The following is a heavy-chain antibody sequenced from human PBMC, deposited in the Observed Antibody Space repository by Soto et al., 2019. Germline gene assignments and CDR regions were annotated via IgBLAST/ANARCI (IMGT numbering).Heavy chain of an antibody. V-gene: IGHV3-23*01. CDR2: ISGIGGST. CDR3: ARGSSGYISSWYYFDY. D-gene: IGHD6-13*01. Sequence: EVQLLESGGGLVQPGGSLRLSCAASGFTFTDYALSWVRQAPGKGLEWVATISGIGGSTYLADSVKGRLSISRDNSKNTVSLLLNRLIAEDTAVYFCARGSSGYISSWYYFDYWGRGTLVTVSS. J-gene: IGHJ4*02. CDR1: GFTFTDYA.